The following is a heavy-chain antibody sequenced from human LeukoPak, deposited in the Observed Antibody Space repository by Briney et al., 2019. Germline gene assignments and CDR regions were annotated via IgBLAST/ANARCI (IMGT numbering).Heavy chain of an antibody. CDR2: IYTSGST. V-gene: IGHV4-4*07. J-gene: IGHJ3*02. D-gene: IGHD3-22*01. CDR1: GGSISSYY. CDR3: ARGRATYYDSSGYYGSDAFDI. Sequence: PSETLSLTCTVSGGSISSYYWSWIRQPAGKGLEWIGRIYTSGSTNYNPSLKSRVTMSVDTSKNQFSLKLSSVTAADTAVYYCARGRATYYDSSGYYGSDAFDIWGQGTMVTVSS.